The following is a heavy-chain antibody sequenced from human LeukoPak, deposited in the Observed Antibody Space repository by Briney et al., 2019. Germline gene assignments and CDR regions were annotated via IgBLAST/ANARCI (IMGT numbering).Heavy chain of an antibody. J-gene: IGHJ4*02. CDR1: GFSMSNHW. CDR2: IDERGKNT. CDR3: IRDEALWRLDY. Sequence: PGGSLRLSCVASGFSMSNHWMHWVRLAPGKGLVRVSRIDERGKNTMYADSVKGRFSISKDNAKNTVNLQMNSLRAEDTGVYYCIRDEALWRLDYWGQGTLVTVSS. D-gene: IGHD2-21*01. V-gene: IGHV3-74*03.